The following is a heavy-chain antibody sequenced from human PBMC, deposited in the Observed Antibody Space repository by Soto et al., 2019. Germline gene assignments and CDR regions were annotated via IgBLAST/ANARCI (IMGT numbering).Heavy chain of an antibody. Sequence: GGSLRLSCAASGFTFSSYAMSWVRQAPGKGLEWVANIKQDGSEKYYVDSVKGRFTISRDNAKNSLYLQMNSLRAEDTAAFYCVREDTYGSYFDHWGQGTPVTVSS. CDR1: GFTFSSYA. D-gene: IGHD5-18*01. J-gene: IGHJ4*02. V-gene: IGHV3-7*01. CDR2: IKQDGSEK. CDR3: VREDTYGSYFDH.